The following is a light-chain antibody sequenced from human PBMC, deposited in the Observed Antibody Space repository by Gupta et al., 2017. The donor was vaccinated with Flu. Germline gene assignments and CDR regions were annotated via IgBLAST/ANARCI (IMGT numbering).Light chain of an antibody. Sequence: QPALTHPRSVSASPGPSVTISCTGISSDVGGYNYVSWYQHHPGKAPKLMIYDVSKRPSGVPDRFSGSKSGNTASLTISGLQTEDEAGYCCCSYAGSYTLGVFGGGTKLTVL. CDR1: SSDVGGYNY. J-gene: IGLJ3*02. V-gene: IGLV2-11*01. CDR2: DVS. CDR3: CSYAGSYTLGV.